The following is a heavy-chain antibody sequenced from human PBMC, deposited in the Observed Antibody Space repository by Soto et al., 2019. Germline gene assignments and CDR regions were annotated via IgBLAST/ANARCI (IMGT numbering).Heavy chain of an antibody. CDR1: GYTFTGYY. D-gene: IGHD2-2*01. V-gene: IGHV1-2*02. Sequence: QVQLVQSGADVKTPGASVRVSCKASGYTFTGYYVHWVREAPGQGLEWMGRINPETGGTSYAQKFQGRVTLSRDTSINTAYLELSRLRFDDAAVYFCARERYQVISDGMDVWGQGTTVTVSS. J-gene: IGHJ6*02. CDR3: ARERYQVISDGMDV. CDR2: INPETGGT.